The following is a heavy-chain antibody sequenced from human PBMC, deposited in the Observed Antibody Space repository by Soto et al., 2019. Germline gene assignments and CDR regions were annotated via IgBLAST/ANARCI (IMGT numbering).Heavy chain of an antibody. D-gene: IGHD6-13*01. CDR1: GLTFSSYA. Sequence: GGSLRLSCAASGLTFSSYAMSWVRQAPGKGLEWVSAISGSGGSTYYADSVKGRFTISRDNSKNTLYLQMNSLRAEDTAVYYCAKVSGSTYSSSRSRFDPWGQGTLVTVSS. CDR3: AKVSGSTYSSSRSRFDP. V-gene: IGHV3-23*01. J-gene: IGHJ5*02. CDR2: ISGSGGST.